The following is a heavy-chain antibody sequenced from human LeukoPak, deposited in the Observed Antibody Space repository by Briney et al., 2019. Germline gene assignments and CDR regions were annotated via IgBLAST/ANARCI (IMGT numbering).Heavy chain of an antibody. CDR2: ISPNSGGT. CDR3: ARRIDGGSSGYYF. Sequence: GASVKVSCKASGYTFTSYGISWVRQAPGQGLEWMGWISPNSGGTKYAQKFQGRVTMTRDTSISTVYMELNRLRSDDTAVYYCARRIDGGSSGYYFWGQGTLVTVSS. CDR1: GYTFTSYG. J-gene: IGHJ4*02. D-gene: IGHD3-22*01. V-gene: IGHV1-2*02.